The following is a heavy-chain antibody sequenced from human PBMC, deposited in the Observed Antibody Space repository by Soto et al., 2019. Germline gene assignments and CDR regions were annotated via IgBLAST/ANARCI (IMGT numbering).Heavy chain of an antibody. Sequence: QVQLVQSPAEVKKSGASVKVSCKASGYIFTSYGVSWVRQAPGQGLEWMGWISGFNGNKIYAQKFQVRVSLTTDTSTNTADMELRSLRSADTAVYSCVRDGSGPRGVIGYWGQGTLVTVSS. CDR1: GYIFTSYG. CDR2: ISGFNGNK. J-gene: IGHJ4*02. CDR3: VRDGSGPRGVIGY. D-gene: IGHD3-10*01. V-gene: IGHV1-18*01.